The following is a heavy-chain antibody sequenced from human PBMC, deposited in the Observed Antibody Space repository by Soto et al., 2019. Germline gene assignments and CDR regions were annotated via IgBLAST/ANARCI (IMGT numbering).Heavy chain of an antibody. Sequence: PSETLSLTCTVSGGSISSGGYYWSWIRQHPGKGLEWIGYIYYSGSTYYNLSLKSRVTISVDTSKNQFSLKLSSVTAADTAVYYCARVYYYDSSLFDYWGQGTLVTVSS. CDR1: GGSISSGGYY. CDR3: ARVYYYDSSLFDY. D-gene: IGHD3-22*01. V-gene: IGHV4-31*03. CDR2: IYYSGST. J-gene: IGHJ4*02.